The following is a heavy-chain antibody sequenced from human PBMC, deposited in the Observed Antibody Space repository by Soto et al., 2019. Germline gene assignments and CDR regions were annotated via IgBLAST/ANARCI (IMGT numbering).Heavy chain of an antibody. J-gene: IGHJ6*02. D-gene: IGHD4-17*01. CDR2: VYARGAT. V-gene: IGHV4-59*10. Sequence: SETLSLTCSVSGASITSYYWSWIRQSAGEGLQWIGRVYARGATNYNPSLKSRVTISGDTSKNQFSLKLTSVTAADTAVYYCARSSGDDFFYYGMDVWGHGTTGTVSS. CDR1: GASITSYY. CDR3: ARSSGDDFFYYGMDV.